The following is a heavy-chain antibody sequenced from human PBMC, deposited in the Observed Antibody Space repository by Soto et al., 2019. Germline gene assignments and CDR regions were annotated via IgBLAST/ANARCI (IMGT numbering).Heavy chain of an antibody. CDR1: GYTFTSYG. Sequence: ASVTVSCKASGYTFTSYGISWVRQAPGQGLEWMGWISAYNGNTNYAQKLQGRVTMTTDTSTSTAYMELRSLRSDDTAVYYCARGRVGATPEWWFDPWGQGTLVTVSS. CDR3: ARGRVGATPEWWFDP. CDR2: ISAYNGNT. V-gene: IGHV1-18*01. J-gene: IGHJ5*02. D-gene: IGHD1-26*01.